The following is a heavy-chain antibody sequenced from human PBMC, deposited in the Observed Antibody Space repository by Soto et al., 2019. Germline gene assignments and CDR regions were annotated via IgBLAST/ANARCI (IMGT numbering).Heavy chain of an antibody. D-gene: IGHD3-3*01. J-gene: IGHJ4*02. CDR3: ARDGSYYDFWSGYTAQTYDDY. V-gene: IGHV4-31*03. CDR1: GGSISSGGYY. Sequence: SETLSLTCTVSGGSISSGGYYWSWIRQHPGKGLEWIGYIYHSGSTYYNPSLKSRVTISVDTSKNQFSLKVSSVTAADTAVYYCARDGSYYDFWSGYTAQTYDDYWGQGTLVTVSS. CDR2: IYHSGST.